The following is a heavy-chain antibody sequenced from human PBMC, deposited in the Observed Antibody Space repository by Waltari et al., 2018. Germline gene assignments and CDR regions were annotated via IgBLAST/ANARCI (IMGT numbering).Heavy chain of an antibody. CDR2: IYTSGST. J-gene: IGHJ3*02. CDR3: ARDQGVDLRYFPIHAFDI. V-gene: IGHV4-61*02. Sequence: QVQLQESGPGLVKPSQTLSLTCTVSGGSISSGSYYWSWIRQPAGKGLEWIGRIYTSGSTNYTPSIKSRVTISVDTSKNHFSLKLSSVTAADTAVYYCARDQGVDLRYFPIHAFDIWGQGTMVTVSS. CDR1: GGSISSGSYY. D-gene: IGHD3-9*01.